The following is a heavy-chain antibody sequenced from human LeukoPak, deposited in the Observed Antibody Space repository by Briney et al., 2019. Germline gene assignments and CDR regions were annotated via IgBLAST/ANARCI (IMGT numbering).Heavy chain of an antibody. J-gene: IGHJ4*02. D-gene: IGHD2-2*01. CDR2: IIPIFGTA. CDR1: GGTFSSYA. CDR3: AVNPTYCSSTSCYVGTY. Sequence: SVKVSCKASGGTFSSYAISWVRQAPGQGLEWMGGIIPIFGTANYAQKFQGRVTITADESTSTAYMELSSLRSEDTAVYYCAVNPTYCSSTSCYVGTYWGQGTLSPSPQ. V-gene: IGHV1-69*01.